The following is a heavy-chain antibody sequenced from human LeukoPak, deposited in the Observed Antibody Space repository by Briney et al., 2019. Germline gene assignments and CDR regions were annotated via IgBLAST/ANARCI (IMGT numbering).Heavy chain of an antibody. CDR1: GYSFATYW. D-gene: IGHD6-19*01. V-gene: IGHV5-51*01. CDR3: ARIGVRYSSGWFDY. J-gene: IGHJ4*02. CDR2: IYPGDSDS. Sequence: GESLKISCRGSGYSFATYWIGWVRQMPGKGLEWMGIIYPGDSDSRYSPSFQGQVTISADKSISTAYLQWSSLKASDTAIYYCARIGVRYSSGWFDYWGQGTLVTVSS.